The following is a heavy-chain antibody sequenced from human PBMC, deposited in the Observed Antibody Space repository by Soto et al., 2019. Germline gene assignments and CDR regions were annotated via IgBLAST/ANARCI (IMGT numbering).Heavy chain of an antibody. J-gene: IGHJ4*02. D-gene: IGHD2-2*01. V-gene: IGHV3-30*03. CDR1: GFTFSSYG. Sequence: GGSLRLSCAASGFTFSSYGMHWVRQAPGKGLEWVAVISYDGSNKYYADFVKGRFTISRDNSKNTVFLQMNSLRPEDTAVYYCARDYGYCSSPTCHFDYWGQGTLVTVSS. CDR2: ISYDGSNK. CDR3: ARDYGYCSSPTCHFDY.